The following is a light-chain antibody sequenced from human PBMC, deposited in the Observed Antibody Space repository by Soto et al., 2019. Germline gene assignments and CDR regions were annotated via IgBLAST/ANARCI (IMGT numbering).Light chain of an antibody. J-gene: IGKJ4*01. CDR1: QSISTY. V-gene: IGKV1-17*01. Sequence: DIQMTQSPSSLSASVGDRVTITCRASQSISTYLNWYQQKPGKAPKRLIYAASSLQSGVPSRFSGSGSGTEFTLTISSLQPEDFATYYCLQHNSYPLTFGGGTTV. CDR2: AAS. CDR3: LQHNSYPLT.